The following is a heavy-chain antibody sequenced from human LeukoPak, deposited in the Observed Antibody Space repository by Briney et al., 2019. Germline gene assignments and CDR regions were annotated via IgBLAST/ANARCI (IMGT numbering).Heavy chain of an antibody. J-gene: IGHJ4*02. CDR2: ISSSRSFI. V-gene: IGHV3-21*01. Sequence: PGGSLRLSCAASGFIFIAYSMNWVRQAPGRGLEWVSSISSSRSFIYYADSVQGRFTISRDNAKNSLYLQMNSLRAEDTAMYYCARVTGGFYSHFDYWGQGTLVTVSS. CDR1: GFIFIAYS. D-gene: IGHD3-22*01. CDR3: ARVTGGFYSHFDY.